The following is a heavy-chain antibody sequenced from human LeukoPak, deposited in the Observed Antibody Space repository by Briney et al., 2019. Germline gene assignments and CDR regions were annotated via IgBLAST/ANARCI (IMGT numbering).Heavy chain of an antibody. V-gene: IGHV1-8*01. CDR2: MNPNSGNT. J-gene: IGHJ4*02. Sequence: ASVKVSCKASGYTFTSYDINWVRQATGQGLEWMGWMNPNSGNTGYAQKFQGRVTMTRNTSISTAYMELSSLRSEDTAVHYCARGDSYYGSGSYLNDYWGQGTLVTVSS. CDR3: ARGDSYYGSGSYLNDY. CDR1: GYTFTSYD. D-gene: IGHD3-10*01.